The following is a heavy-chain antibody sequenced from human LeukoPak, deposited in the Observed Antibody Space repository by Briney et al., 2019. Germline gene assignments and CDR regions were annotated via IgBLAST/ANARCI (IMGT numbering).Heavy chain of an antibody. J-gene: IGHJ6*02. CDR3: ARDIVIVPDGYFYYGLEV. CDR1: GYTFTSFG. Sequence: ASVKVSCKASGYTFTSFGISWVRQAPGQGLEWMGWISGYNGSTNYAQNVQGRVSMTTDTFTSTAFMELRSLQSDDTAIYFCARDIVIVPDGYFYYGLEVWGQGTTVTVSS. V-gene: IGHV1-18*01. D-gene: IGHD2-2*01. CDR2: ISGYNGST.